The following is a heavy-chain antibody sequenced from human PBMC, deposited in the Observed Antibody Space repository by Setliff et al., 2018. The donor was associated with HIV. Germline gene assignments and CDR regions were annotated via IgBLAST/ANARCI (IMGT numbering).Heavy chain of an antibody. CDR2: IYSVGIT. D-gene: IGHD2-21*02. Sequence: ETLSLTCSVYGTSFSDHYWSWVRQTPGKGLEWVSVIYSVGITYYTDSVKGRFTISRDNSKNTLYLQMNILRAEDTAVYYCVRLPSPPYCGGDCYSIDYWGQGTLVTVSS. J-gene: IGHJ4*02. V-gene: IGHV3-66*04. CDR3: VRLPSPPYCGGDCYSIDY. CDR1: GTSFSDHY.